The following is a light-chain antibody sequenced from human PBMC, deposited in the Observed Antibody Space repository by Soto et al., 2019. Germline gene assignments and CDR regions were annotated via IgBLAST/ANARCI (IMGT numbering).Light chain of an antibody. Sequence: QSALTQPASVSGSPGQSITVSCTGTSSDVGGYAYVSWYQQYPGKAPKLVISEVSKRPSGVSHRFYGSRSGNTAYLTISGLQAEDEADYYCSSYTSSTTPVFGGGTKVTVL. V-gene: IGLV2-14*01. J-gene: IGLJ2*01. CDR2: EVS. CDR3: SSYTSSTTPV. CDR1: SSDVGGYAY.